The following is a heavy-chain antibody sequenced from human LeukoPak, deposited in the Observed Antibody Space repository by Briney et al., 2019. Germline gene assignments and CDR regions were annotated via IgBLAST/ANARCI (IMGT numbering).Heavy chain of an antibody. CDR3: AIHVWVRRGDYFDY. D-gene: IGHD2-8*01. CDR1: GGSISSSSYY. CDR2: IYYRGST. J-gene: IGHJ4*02. V-gene: IGHV4-39*01. Sequence: MPSETLSLTCTVSGGSISSSSYYWGWIRQPPGKWLEWIGSIYYRGSTYYNQSLQSQVTISVDTSKNQFSLKLSSVIAAHTAVYYCAIHVWVRRGDYFDYWGRGTLVTVSS.